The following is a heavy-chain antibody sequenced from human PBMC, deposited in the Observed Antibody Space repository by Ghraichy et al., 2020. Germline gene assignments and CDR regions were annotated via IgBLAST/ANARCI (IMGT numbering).Heavy chain of an antibody. J-gene: IGHJ6*02. CDR2: IIPIFGTA. Sequence: SVKVSRKASGGTFSSYAISWVRQAPGQGLEWMGGIIPIFGTANYAQKFQGRVTITADESTSTAYMELSSLRSEDTAVYYCAREKSPFGSRRGMDVWGQGTTVTVSS. V-gene: IGHV1-69*13. D-gene: IGHD3-16*01. CDR3: AREKSPFGSRRGMDV. CDR1: GGTFSSYA.